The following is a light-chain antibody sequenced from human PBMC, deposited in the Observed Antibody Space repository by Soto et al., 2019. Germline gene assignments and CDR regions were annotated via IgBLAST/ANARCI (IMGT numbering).Light chain of an antibody. V-gene: IGLV1-44*01. J-gene: IGLJ3*02. CDR1: RSNIGNIA. CDR3: ATWDDSLNARGV. Sequence: QSVLTQPPSASGTPGQRVTISCSGSRSNIGNIAVSWYQQFPGTAPKLLIYNNNQRPSGVPDRLSGSKSGTSASLAISGLQSEDEADYYCATWDDSLNARGVFGGGTKLTVL. CDR2: NNN.